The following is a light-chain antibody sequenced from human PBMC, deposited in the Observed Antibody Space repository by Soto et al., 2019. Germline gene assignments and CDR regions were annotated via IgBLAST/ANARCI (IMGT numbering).Light chain of an antibody. J-gene: IGLJ2*01. CDR2: EGS. V-gene: IGLV2-23*03. Sequence: QSALTQPASVSGSPGQSITISCTGTSSDVGSYNLVSWYQQHPGKAPKLMIYEGSKRPSGVSNRFSGSKSGNTASLTASGLQAEDEADYYCCSYAGSNAIHVVFGRGTKLTVL. CDR1: SSDVGSYNL. CDR3: CSYAGSNAIHVV.